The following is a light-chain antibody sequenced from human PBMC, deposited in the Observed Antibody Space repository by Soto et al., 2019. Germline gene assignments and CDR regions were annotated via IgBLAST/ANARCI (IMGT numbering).Light chain of an antibody. Sequence: EIVLTQSPATLSLSPGERATLSCRASQSVSSYLAWYQQKPGQAPRLLIYGASNRATGIPDRFSGSGSGTDFTLTINRLEPEDSAVYYCQQYGSLITFGQGTRLEIK. CDR2: GAS. CDR1: QSVSSY. V-gene: IGKV3-11*01. CDR3: QQYGSLIT. J-gene: IGKJ5*01.